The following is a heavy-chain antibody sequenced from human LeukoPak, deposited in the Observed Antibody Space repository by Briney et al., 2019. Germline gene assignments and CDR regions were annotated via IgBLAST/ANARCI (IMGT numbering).Heavy chain of an antibody. CDR2: INHSGST. J-gene: IGHJ4*02. D-gene: IGHD3-22*01. V-gene: IGHV4-34*01. Sequence: PSETLSLTCAVYGGSFSGYYWSWIRQPPGKGLEWIGEINHSGSTNYNPSLKSRVTISVDTSKNQFSLKLSSVTAADTAVYYCARGPDYDSSGYYPYFDYWGQGTLVTVSS. CDR1: GGSFSGYY. CDR3: ARGPDYDSSGYYPYFDY.